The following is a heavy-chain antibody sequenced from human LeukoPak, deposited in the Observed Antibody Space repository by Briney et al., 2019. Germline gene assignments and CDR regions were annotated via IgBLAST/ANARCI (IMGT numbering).Heavy chain of an antibody. CDR2: IKQGGSEK. CDR3: ARGCSSNYVLRYFDWFSQQSNDAFDI. D-gene: IGHD3-9*01. Sequence: PGGSLRLSCAASGFTFSSYEMNWVRQAPGKGLEWVANIKQGGSEKYYVDSVKGRFTISRDNAKNTLYLQMNSLRAEDTAVYYCARGCSSNYVLRYFDWFSQQSNDAFDIWGQGTMVTVSS. J-gene: IGHJ3*02. CDR1: GFTFSSYE. V-gene: IGHV3-7*01.